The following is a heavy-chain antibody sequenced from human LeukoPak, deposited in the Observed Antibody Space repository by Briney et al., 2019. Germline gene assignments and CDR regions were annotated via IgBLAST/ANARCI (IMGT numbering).Heavy chain of an antibody. V-gene: IGHV4-31*03. D-gene: IGHD2-15*01. CDR1: GVSISTGGFF. Sequence: PSETLSLTCTVSGVSISTGGFFWTWIRQHPGKGLEWNGYIYYSGAPSYNPSLQSRLTMSVDTSKNQFSLKLSSVTAADTAVYYCALGYCSGGNCPYYSYGMDVWGQGTTVTVSS. J-gene: IGHJ6*02. CDR3: ALGYCSGGNCPYYSYGMDV. CDR2: IYYSGAP.